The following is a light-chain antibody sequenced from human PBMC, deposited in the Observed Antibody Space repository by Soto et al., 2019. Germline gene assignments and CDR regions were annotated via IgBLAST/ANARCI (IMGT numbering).Light chain of an antibody. J-gene: IGKJ1*01. V-gene: IGKV3-20*01. CDR2: GAS. CDR1: ERVNGNF. Sequence: EIVLXQXPXXLSLSPGERATLSCRTSERVNGNFFAWYQQKPGQAPRLLIHGASSRATDIPERFSGSGSGTDFTLTTTRVDPEDSAVYYCQQYGASPETFGQGTKVQIK. CDR3: QQYGASPET.